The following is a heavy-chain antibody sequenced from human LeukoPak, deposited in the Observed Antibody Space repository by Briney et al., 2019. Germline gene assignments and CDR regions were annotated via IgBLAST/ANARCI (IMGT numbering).Heavy chain of an antibody. Sequence: GGSLRLSCAASGFTFSDYYMSWIRQAPGRGLEWVSYISSSGGGMYYADSVKGRFTISRDNAKNSLYLQMNSLRAEDTAVYYCARERPDGGNSGYWGPGTLVTVSS. CDR2: ISSSGGGM. V-gene: IGHV3-11*01. CDR3: ARERPDGGNSGY. CDR1: GFTFSDYY. D-gene: IGHD4-23*01. J-gene: IGHJ4*02.